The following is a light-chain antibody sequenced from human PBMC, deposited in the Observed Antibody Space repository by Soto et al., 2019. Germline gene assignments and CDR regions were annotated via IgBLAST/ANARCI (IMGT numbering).Light chain of an antibody. CDR2: GES. CDR3: QQYGSSSFT. V-gene: IGKV3-20*01. J-gene: IGKJ3*01. CDR1: QRVSSSY. Sequence: EIVLTQSPCTLSLSPGERATLSCRASQRVSSSYLAWYHQKPGQAPRLLIYGESSRATGIPDRFSGSGSGTDFTLTISRLEPEDFAVYYCQQYGSSSFTFVPGTNVDIK.